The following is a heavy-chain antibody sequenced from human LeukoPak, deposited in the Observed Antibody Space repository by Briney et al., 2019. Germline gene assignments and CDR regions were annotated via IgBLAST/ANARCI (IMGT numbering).Heavy chain of an antibody. V-gene: IGHV1-3*01. J-gene: IGHJ4*02. CDR3: ARHFDY. Sequence: ASVKVSCKASGYTFTSYTIHWVRQAPGQSLEWMGWISVGRGDSKCSQELQGRVTMTTDTSTSTAYMELRSLRSDDTAVYYCARHFDYWGQGTLVTVSS. CDR1: GYTFTSYT. CDR2: ISVGRGDS.